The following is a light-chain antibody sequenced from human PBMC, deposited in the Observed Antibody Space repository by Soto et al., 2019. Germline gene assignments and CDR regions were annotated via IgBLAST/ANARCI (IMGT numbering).Light chain of an antibody. CDR1: QSLLESNGYNC. J-gene: IGKJ1*01. V-gene: IGKV2-28*01. CDR2: LGS. CDR3: MQSLQTPLT. Sequence: DIVMTQSPLSLPVTPGEPASISCRSSQSLLESNGYNCLEWYLQKPGQSPQLLIYLGSNRASGVPDRLSGSGSGTDYTMKISRVEAVDVGVYYCMQSLQTPLTFGQGTKVEIK.